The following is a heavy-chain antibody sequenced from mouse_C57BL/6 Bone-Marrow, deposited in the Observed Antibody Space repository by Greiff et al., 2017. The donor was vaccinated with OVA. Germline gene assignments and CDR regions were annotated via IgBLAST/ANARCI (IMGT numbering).Heavy chain of an antibody. V-gene: IGHV1-55*01. CDR3: ARGIYYGNQGGFDV. D-gene: IGHD2-1*01. Sequence: QVQLQQPGAELVKPGASVKMSCKASGYTFTSYWITWVKQRPGQGLEWIGDSYPGSGSTNYNEKLKSKATLTVDTSSSTAYMQLSSLTSEDSAVYYCARGIYYGNQGGFDVWGTGTTVTVSS. CDR1: GYTFTSYW. CDR2: SYPGSGST. J-gene: IGHJ1*03.